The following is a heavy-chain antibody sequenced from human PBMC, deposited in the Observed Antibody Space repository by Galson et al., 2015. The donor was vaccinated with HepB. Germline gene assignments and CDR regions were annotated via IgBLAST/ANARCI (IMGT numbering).Heavy chain of an antibody. CDR1: GFTVSTHY. V-gene: IGHV3-53*01. J-gene: IGHJ4*02. CDR2: IYTDGTT. D-gene: IGHD4-11*01. Sequence: SLRLSCAASGFTVSTHYMTWVRQTPGKGLEWVSIIYTDGTTYYADSVKGRFTISRDNSKSTLYLQMNSLRAEDTAVYYCASISNPYYFDYWGQGTLVTVSS. CDR3: ASISNPYYFDY.